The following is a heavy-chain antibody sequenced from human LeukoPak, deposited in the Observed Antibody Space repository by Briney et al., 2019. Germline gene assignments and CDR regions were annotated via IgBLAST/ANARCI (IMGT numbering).Heavy chain of an antibody. CDR2: IYTTGST. J-gene: IGHJ5*02. Sequence: SETLSLTCTVSGGSISSGSYYWSWIRQPAGKGLEWIGHIYTTGSTNYKPSLKSRVTISVDTSKNQFSLKLSSVTAADTAVYYCARDSSPGFAPWGQGPLAPVPS. CDR3: ARDSSPGFAP. CDR1: GGSISSGSYY. V-gene: IGHV4-61*09.